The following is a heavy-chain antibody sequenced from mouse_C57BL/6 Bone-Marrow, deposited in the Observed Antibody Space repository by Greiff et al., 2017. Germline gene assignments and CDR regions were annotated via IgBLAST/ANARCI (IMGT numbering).Heavy chain of an antibody. CDR3: ASEGSMGYGYDFYYYAMDY. CDR1: GYTFTSYW. J-gene: IGHJ4*01. D-gene: IGHD2-2*01. Sequence: VQLQQPGAELVKPGASVKLSCKASGYTFTSYWMHWVKQRPGRGLEWIGRIDPNSGGTKYNEKFKSKATLTVDKPSSTAYMQLSSLTSEDSAVYYCASEGSMGYGYDFYYYAMDYWGQGTSVTVSS. CDR2: IDPNSGGT. V-gene: IGHV1-72*01.